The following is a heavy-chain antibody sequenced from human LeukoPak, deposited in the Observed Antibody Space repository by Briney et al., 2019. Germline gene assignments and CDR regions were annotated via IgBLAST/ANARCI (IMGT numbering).Heavy chain of an antibody. Sequence: GGSLRLSCAAFGFTFSSYAMSWVRQAPGKGLEWVSAISGSGGSTYYADSVKGWFTISRDNSKNTLYLQMNSLRAEDTAVYYCAKAAEYYYDSSGYYFDYWGQGTLVTVSS. V-gene: IGHV3-23*01. J-gene: IGHJ4*02. CDR1: GFTFSSYA. CDR2: ISGSGGST. D-gene: IGHD3-22*01. CDR3: AKAAEYYYDSSGYYFDY.